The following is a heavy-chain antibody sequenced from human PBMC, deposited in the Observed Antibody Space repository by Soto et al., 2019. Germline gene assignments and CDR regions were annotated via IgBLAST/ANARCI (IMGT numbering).Heavy chain of an antibody. CDR2: IYSSGST. J-gene: IGHJ4*02. CDR1: GGSISTSSYY. Sequence: SETLSLTCTVSGGSISTSSYYWAWIRQPPGKGLEWIGSIYSSGSTYYNPSLNSRVTISVDTSKNQFSLKLSSVTAADTAVYYCARHPSSLLYSNSWTFDYWGRGTLVTVSS. CDR3: ARHPSSLLYSNSWTFDY. D-gene: IGHD6-13*01. V-gene: IGHV4-39*01.